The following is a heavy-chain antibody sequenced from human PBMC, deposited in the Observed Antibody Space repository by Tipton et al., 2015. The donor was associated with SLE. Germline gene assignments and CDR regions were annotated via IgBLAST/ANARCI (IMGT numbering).Heavy chain of an antibody. Sequence: TLSLTCTVSGGSISSSSYYWGWIRQPPGKGLEWIGSIYYSGSTYYNPSLKSRVTISVDTSKNQFSLKLTSVTAADTAVYYCASIAFRGVDIWGQGTMVTVSS. V-gene: IGHV4-39*07. J-gene: IGHJ3*02. D-gene: IGHD3-10*01. CDR2: IYYSGST. CDR3: ASIAFRGVDI. CDR1: GGSISSSSYY.